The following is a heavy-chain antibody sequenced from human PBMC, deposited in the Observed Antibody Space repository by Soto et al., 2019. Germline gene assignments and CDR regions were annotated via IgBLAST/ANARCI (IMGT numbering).Heavy chain of an antibody. CDR1: CGSISSGGYY. J-gene: IGHJ6*02. CDR2: IYYSGST. CDR3: ARIAVADYYYGMDV. Sequence: SETLSLTCTVSCGSISSGGYYWSWIRQHPGKGLEWIGYIYYSGSTYYNPSLKSRVTISVDTSKNQFSLKLSSVTAADTAVYYCARIAVADYYYGMDVWGQGTTVTVSS. V-gene: IGHV4-31*03. D-gene: IGHD6-19*01.